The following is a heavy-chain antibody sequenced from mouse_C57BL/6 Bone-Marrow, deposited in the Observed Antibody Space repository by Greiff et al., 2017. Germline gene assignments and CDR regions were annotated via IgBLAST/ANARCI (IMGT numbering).Heavy chain of an antibody. D-gene: IGHD2-1*01. CDR3: ARQDGNYERFAY. J-gene: IGHJ3*01. V-gene: IGHV5-6*01. Sequence: EVQLQESGGDLVKPGGSLKLSCAASGFTFSSYGMSWVRQTPDKRLEWVATISSGGSYTYYPDSVKGRFTISRDNAKNTLYLQMSSLKSEDTAMYYCARQDGNYERFAYWGQGTLVTVSA. CDR2: ISSGGSYT. CDR1: GFTFSSYG.